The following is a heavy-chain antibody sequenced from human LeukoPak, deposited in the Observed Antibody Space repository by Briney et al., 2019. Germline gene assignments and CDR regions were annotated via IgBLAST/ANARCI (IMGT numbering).Heavy chain of an antibody. J-gene: IGHJ6*02. CDR1: GFTFSSYA. CDR2: ISGSGGST. V-gene: IGHV3-23*01. Sequence: GGSLRLSCAASGFTFSSYAMSWVRQAPGKGLEWVSAISGSGGSTYYADSVKGRFTISRDNSKNTLYLQMNSLRAEDTAVYYCAKEPILPFLDWPKNQLRIDGLGQGTTVTVSS. D-gene: IGHD3-9*01. CDR3: AKEPILPFLDWPKNQLRIDG.